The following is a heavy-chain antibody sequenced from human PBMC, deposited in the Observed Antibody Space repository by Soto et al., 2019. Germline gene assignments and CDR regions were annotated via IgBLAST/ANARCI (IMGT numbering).Heavy chain of an antibody. CDR1: GFTFSSHW. J-gene: IGHJ3*01. CDR3: ARVQYLRFDAFNL. CDR2: IKQDGSEK. Sequence: PGGSLRLSCAASGFTFSSHWMAWVRQSPGKGLEWVANIKQDGSEKYYVDSVEGRFSISRDNAENSLYLQMNSLRAEDTAVYSCARVQYLRFDAFNLWGQGTMVTVSS. D-gene: IGHD3-3*01. V-gene: IGHV3-7*03.